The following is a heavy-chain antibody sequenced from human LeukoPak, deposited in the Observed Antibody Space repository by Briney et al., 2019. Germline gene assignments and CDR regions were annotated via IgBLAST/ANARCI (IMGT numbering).Heavy chain of an antibody. V-gene: IGHV3-53*01. Sequence: PGGSLRLSCAASGFTFSSNYVSWVRQAPGKGLEWVSVIYSGGSTYYSDSVKGRFTISRDNSKNTLYLQMNSLRAEDTAVYYCARALVGSGYYYSSDYWGQGTLVTVSS. CDR3: ARALVGSGYYYSSDY. J-gene: IGHJ4*02. D-gene: IGHD3-22*01. CDR1: GFTFSSNY. CDR2: IYSGGST.